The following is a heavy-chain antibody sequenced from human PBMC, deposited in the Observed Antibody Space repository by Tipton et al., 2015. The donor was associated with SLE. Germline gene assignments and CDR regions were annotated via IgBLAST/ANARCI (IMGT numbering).Heavy chain of an antibody. Sequence: TLSLTCTVSGGSISGYYWSWIRQPPGEGLEWIGNIYFSGSTNYNPSLRSRVTISVETSKNQFSLKVRYMTAADTAVYYCARDISSWFDAFDIWGQGTMVTVSS. CDR3: ARDISSWFDAFDI. CDR2: IYFSGST. D-gene: IGHD6-13*01. CDR1: GGSISGYY. J-gene: IGHJ3*02. V-gene: IGHV4-59*12.